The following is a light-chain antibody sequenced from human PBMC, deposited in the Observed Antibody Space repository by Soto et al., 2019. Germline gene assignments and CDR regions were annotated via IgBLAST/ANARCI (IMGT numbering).Light chain of an antibody. CDR2: AAS. V-gene: IGKV1-39*01. Sequence: DIQMTQSPSSLSASVGDRVTITCRASQTISSNLNWYRHKPGKAPDLLIYAASSLQSGVPSRFSGSGSGTDFTLTISSLQPEDFATYYCQQSYSTPHTFGQGTRLEI. CDR1: QTISSN. J-gene: IGKJ5*01. CDR3: QQSYSTPHT.